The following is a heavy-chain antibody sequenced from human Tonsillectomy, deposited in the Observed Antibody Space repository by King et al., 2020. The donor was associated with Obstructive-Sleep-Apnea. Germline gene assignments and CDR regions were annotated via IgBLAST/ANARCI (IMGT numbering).Heavy chain of an antibody. Sequence: VQLVESGGGVVQPGRSLRLSCGASGFSFSTHGMHWVRQAPGKGLEWVAFIRYNGSHRYYADSVKGRFTISRDNSKKTLYLQMNSLRAEDTAMYFCAKDRVQMAVAGTGAGLDYWGQGTLVTVSS. CDR2: IRYNGSHR. J-gene: IGHJ4*02. CDR3: AKDRVQMAVAGTGAGLDY. D-gene: IGHD6-19*01. CDR1: GFSFSTHG. V-gene: IGHV3-30*02.